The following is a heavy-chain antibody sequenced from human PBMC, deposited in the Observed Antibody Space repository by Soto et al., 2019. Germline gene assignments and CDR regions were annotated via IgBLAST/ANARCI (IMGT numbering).Heavy chain of an antibody. J-gene: IGHJ4*02. V-gene: IGHV3-15*01. CDR3: ATAGGAVVVIASIPFDY. CDR2: IKSKTDGGTT. Sequence: GGSLRLSCAASGFTFSNAWMSWVRQAPGKGLEWVGRIKSKTDGGTTDYAAPVKGRFTISRDDSKNTLYLQMNSLKTEDTAVYYCATAGGAVVVIASIPFDYWGQGTLVTVSS. CDR1: GFTFSNAW. D-gene: IGHD2-21*01.